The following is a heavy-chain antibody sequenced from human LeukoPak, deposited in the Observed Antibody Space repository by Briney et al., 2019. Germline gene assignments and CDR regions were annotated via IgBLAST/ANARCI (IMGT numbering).Heavy chain of an antibody. CDR3: ATVPDWDYYGSGSYFNY. CDR1: GFTFSSYS. CDR2: ISSSSIYI. Sequence: PGGSLRLSCAASGFTFSSYSMNWVRQAPGKGLEWVSSISSSSIYIYYADSVKGRVTISSDNAKNSLYLHMNTLRAEDTAVYYCATVPDWDYYGSGSYFNYWGQGTLVTVSS. J-gene: IGHJ4*02. V-gene: IGHV3-21*01. D-gene: IGHD3-10*01.